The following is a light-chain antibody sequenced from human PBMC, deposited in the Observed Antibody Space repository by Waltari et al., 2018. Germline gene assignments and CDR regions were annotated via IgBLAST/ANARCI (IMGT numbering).Light chain of an antibody. V-gene: IGLV1-47*01. J-gene: IGLJ1*01. Sequence: QSVLTQPPSASETPGQRVIISCSGSSSNLGSNYLYWYQQLPGTAPKLLIYRNNPRPSGVPDRFSASKSGTSASLAISGLRSEDEAVYYCASWDDSHYVFGTGTQVTVL. CDR2: RNN. CDR3: ASWDDSHYV. CDR1: SSNLGSNY.